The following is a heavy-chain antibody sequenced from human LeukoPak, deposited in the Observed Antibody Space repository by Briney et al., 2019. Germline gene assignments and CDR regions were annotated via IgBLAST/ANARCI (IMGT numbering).Heavy chain of an antibody. CDR2: ISSRSAYI. CDR3: ARDRSGSYPYYFDY. V-gene: IGHV3-21*01. Sequence: GGCLRLSCAASGFTFSDYSMNWVRQAPGKGLEWVSSISSRSAYIHYTDSVKGRFNISRDNAENSLYLQMNNLRADDTAVYYCARDRSGSYPYYFDYWGQGTLVTVSS. CDR1: GFTFSDYS. D-gene: IGHD1-26*01. J-gene: IGHJ4*02.